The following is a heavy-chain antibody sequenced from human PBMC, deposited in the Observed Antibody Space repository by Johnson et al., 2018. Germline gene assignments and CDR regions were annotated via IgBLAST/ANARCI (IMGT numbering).Heavy chain of an antibody. CDR1: GFTFRSYG. CDR2: IWYDGHNK. V-gene: IGHV3-33*01. J-gene: IGHJ4*02. D-gene: IGHD4-17*01. Sequence: QVQLVQSGGGVVQPGRSLTLSCAASGFTFRSYGMQWVRQAPGKGLEWVAIIWYDGHNKYYGASVKGRFTFSRENSKNTLYLQMNSMTVEDTAMYYCARGPDYGVQAYVAYWGQGILVTVSS. CDR3: ARGPDYGVQAYVAY.